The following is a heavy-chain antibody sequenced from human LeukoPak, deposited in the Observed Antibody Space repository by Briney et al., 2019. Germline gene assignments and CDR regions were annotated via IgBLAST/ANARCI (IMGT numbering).Heavy chain of an antibody. V-gene: IGHV4-61*02. Sequence: SETLSLTCTVSGGSISSGSYYWSWIRQPAGKGLEWLGRIYTSGSTNYNPSLKSRVTISVDTSKNQFSLKLSSVTAADTAVYYCARGECSSTSCYDAFDIWGQGTMVTVSS. CDR3: ARGECSSTSCYDAFDI. CDR2: IYTSGST. J-gene: IGHJ3*02. D-gene: IGHD2-2*01. CDR1: GGSISSGSYY.